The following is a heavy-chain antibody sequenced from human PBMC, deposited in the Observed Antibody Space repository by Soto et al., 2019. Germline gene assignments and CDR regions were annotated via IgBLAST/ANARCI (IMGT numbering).Heavy chain of an antibody. Sequence: PSQTLSLTCAISGDSVSSNSAAWNWIRQSPSRGLEWLGRTYYRSKWYNDYAVSVKSRITINPDTSKNQFSLQLNSVTPEDTAVYYCARVSDGSGSYYKSSWFDPWGQGTLVTVSS. CDR2: TYYRSKWYN. V-gene: IGHV6-1*01. J-gene: IGHJ5*02. CDR1: GDSVSSNSAA. D-gene: IGHD3-10*01. CDR3: ARVSDGSGSYYKSSWFDP.